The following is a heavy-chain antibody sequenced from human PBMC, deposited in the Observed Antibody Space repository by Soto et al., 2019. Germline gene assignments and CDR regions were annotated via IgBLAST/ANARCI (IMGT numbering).Heavy chain of an antibody. V-gene: IGHV1-2*04. CDR2: INPNSGGT. CDR3: ARGGLRYFDWLSRMDV. Sequence: ASVQVSCKASGYTFTGYYMHWVRQAPGQGLEWMGWINPNSGGTNYAQKFQGWVTMTRDTSISTAYMELSRLRSDDTAVYYCARGGLRYFDWLSRMDVWGQGTTVTVSS. J-gene: IGHJ6*02. CDR1: GYTFTGYY. D-gene: IGHD3-9*01.